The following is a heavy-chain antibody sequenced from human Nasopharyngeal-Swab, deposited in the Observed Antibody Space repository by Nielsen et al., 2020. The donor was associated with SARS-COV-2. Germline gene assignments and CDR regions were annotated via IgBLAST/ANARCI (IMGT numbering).Heavy chain of an antibody. CDR1: GYSISSSNYY. CDR2: IYYSGTT. V-gene: IGHV4-39*07. CDR3: ARALLDYGDSGAEER. Sequence: GSLRLSCTVSGYSISSSNYYWGRIRQPPGKGLEWIGNIYYSGTTSYNPSLKSRVTISVDTSKNQFSLNLNSVTAADTAVYYCARALLDYGDSGAEERWGQGALVTVSS. D-gene: IGHD4-17*01. J-gene: IGHJ4*02.